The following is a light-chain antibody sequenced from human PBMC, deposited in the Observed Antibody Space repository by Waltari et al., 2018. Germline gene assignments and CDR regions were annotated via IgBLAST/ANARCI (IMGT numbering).Light chain of an antibody. Sequence: QSALTQPASMSGSPGQSITISCTGTSTDLGTYNVVSWYQHHPGKAPKLIIYEVRKRPSGISDRFSCSMSGSTASLTISRLQAEDEAEYYCCSFAGNSYVFGTGTKVTVL. CDR2: EVR. CDR3: CSFAGNSYV. J-gene: IGLJ1*01. CDR1: STDLGTYNV. V-gene: IGLV2-23*02.